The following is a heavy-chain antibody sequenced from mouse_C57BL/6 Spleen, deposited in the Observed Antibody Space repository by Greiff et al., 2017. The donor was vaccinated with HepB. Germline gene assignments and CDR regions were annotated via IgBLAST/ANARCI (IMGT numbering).Heavy chain of an antibody. V-gene: IGHV1-59*01. CDR1: RYTFTSYW. J-gene: IGHJ1*03. D-gene: IGHD2-5*01. Sequence: QVQLQQPGAELVRPGTSVKLSCKASRYTFTSYWMHWVKQRPGQGLEWIGVIDPSDSYTNYNQKFKGKATLTVDTSSSTAYMQLSSLTSEDSAVYYCARKLYSNYVGYFDVWGTGTTVTVSS. CDR3: ARKLYSNYVGYFDV. CDR2: IDPSDSYT.